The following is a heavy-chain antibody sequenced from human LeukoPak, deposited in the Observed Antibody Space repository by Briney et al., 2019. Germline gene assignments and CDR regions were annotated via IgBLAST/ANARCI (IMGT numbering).Heavy chain of an antibody. CDR3: ARAPGYYDSSGYYWPGAFDI. J-gene: IGHJ3*02. CDR1: GGSISSGGYY. Sequence: SETLSLICTVSGGSISSGGYYWSWIRQHPGKGLEWIGYIYYSGSTYYNPSLKSRVTISVDTSKNQFSLKLSSVTAADTAVYYCARAPGYYDSSGYYWPGAFDIWGQGTMVTVSS. V-gene: IGHV4-31*03. D-gene: IGHD3-22*01. CDR2: IYYSGST.